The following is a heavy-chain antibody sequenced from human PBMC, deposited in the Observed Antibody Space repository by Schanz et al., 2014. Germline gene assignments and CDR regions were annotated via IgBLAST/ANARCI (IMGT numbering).Heavy chain of an antibody. D-gene: IGHD3-3*01. J-gene: IGHJ4*02. CDR3: VRDSFFAFDY. CDR2: LWHDGSKK. V-gene: IGHV3-33*01. Sequence: QVQLVESGGGVVQPGRSLRLSCVASGFTFSSYDVFWVRQAPGKGLEWVAILWHDGSKKYYADSVKGRFTVSRDNSKNTLYLQMKSLRAEDTAVYYCVRDSFFAFDYWGQGTLVTVSS. CDR1: GFTFSSYD.